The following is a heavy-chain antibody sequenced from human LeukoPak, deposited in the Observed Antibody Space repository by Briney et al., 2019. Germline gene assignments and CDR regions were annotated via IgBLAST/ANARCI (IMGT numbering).Heavy chain of an antibody. CDR1: GFTFSSYS. J-gene: IGHJ4*02. D-gene: IGHD6-13*01. V-gene: IGHV3-21*01. CDR3: ARRYSSSWYEGGYYFDY. CDR2: ISSSSSYI. Sequence: GGSLRLSCAASGFTFSSYSMNRVRQAPGKGLEWVLSISSSSSYIYYADSVKGRFTISRDNAKNSLYLQMNSLRAEDTAVYYCARRYSSSWYEGGYYFDYWGQGTLVTVSS.